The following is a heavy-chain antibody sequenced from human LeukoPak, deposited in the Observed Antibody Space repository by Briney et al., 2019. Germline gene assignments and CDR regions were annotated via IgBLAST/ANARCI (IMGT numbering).Heavy chain of an antibody. J-gene: IGHJ1*01. D-gene: IGHD3-3*01. CDR3: ARESDFRGFQH. CDR1: GFTFSSYA. Sequence: GGSLRLSCAASGFTFSSYAIHWVRQAPGKGLEWVAVISYDGSNKYYADSVKGRFTISRDNSKNTLYLQMNSLRAEDTAVYYCARESDFRGFQHWGQGTLVTVSS. V-gene: IGHV3-30-3*01. CDR2: ISYDGSNK.